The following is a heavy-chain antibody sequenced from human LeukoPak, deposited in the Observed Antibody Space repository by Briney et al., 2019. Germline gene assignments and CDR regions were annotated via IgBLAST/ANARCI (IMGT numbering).Heavy chain of an antibody. Sequence: ASVKVSCKASGYTFTSYGISWVRQAPGQGLEWMGIINPSGGSTSYAQKFQGRVTMTRDTSTSTVYMELSSLRSEDTAVYYCARGAMVRGVTRYYYFDYWGQGTLVTVSS. CDR2: INPSGGST. CDR1: GYTFTSYG. CDR3: ARGAMVRGVTRYYYFDY. D-gene: IGHD3-10*01. J-gene: IGHJ4*02. V-gene: IGHV1-46*01.